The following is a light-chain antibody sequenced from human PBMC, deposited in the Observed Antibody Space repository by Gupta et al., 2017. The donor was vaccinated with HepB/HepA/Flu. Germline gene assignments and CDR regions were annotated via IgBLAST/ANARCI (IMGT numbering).Light chain of an antibody. CDR3: QQRSNWPGT. CDR2: DAS. CDR1: QSVSSY. J-gene: IGKJ2*01. Sequence: DIVLTHPPATLSLSPGERATLSCRASQSVSSYLAWYQQKPGQAPRLLIYDASNRATGIPARFSGSGSGTDFTLTISSLEPEDFAVYYCQQRSNWPGTFGQGTKLEIK. V-gene: IGKV3-11*01.